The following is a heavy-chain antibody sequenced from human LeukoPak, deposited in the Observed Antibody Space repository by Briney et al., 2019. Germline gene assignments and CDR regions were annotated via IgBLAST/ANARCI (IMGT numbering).Heavy chain of an antibody. CDR3: ARDFWGDGGWYELELYFDY. Sequence: GGSLRLSCAASGFTFSSYAMHWVRQAPGKGLEWVAVISYDGSNKYYADSVKGRFTISRDNSKNTLYLQMNSLRAEDTAVYYCARDFWGDGGWYELELYFDYWGQGTLVTVSS. V-gene: IGHV3-30-3*01. D-gene: IGHD6-19*01. J-gene: IGHJ4*02. CDR1: GFTFSSYA. CDR2: ISYDGSNK.